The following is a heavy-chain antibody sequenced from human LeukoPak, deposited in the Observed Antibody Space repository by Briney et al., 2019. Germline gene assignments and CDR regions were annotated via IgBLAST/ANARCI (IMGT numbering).Heavy chain of an antibody. CDR2: ISSSGSTI. Sequence: PGGSLRLSCAASGFTFSDYYMSWIRQAPGKGLEWVSYISSSGSTIYYADSVKGRFTISRDNAKNSLYLQMNSLRAEDTAVYYCARIEYSSSRGTAFDYWGQGTLVTVSS. CDR3: ARIEYSSSRGTAFDY. CDR1: GFTFSDYY. J-gene: IGHJ4*02. V-gene: IGHV3-11*01. D-gene: IGHD6-6*01.